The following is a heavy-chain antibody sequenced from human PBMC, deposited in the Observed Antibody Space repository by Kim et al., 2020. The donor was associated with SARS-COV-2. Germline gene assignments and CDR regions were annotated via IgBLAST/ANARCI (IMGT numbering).Heavy chain of an antibody. CDR1: GYTFTGYY. V-gene: IGHV1-2*02. Sequence: ASVKVSCKASGYTFTGYYMHWVRQAPEQGLEWMGWIKPNSGGPNYAQKFQGRVTMTRDTSISTAYMELSSVISDDTDVYYCARARGLLNSAGYATYHLDYWGQGTLVTVSS. CDR3: ARARGLLNSAGYATYHLDY. CDR2: IKPNSGGP. D-gene: IGHD3-22*01. J-gene: IGHJ4*01.